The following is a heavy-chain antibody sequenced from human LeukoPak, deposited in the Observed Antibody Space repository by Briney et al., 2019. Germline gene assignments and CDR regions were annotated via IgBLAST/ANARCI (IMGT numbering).Heavy chain of an antibody. J-gene: IGHJ4*02. Sequence: GGSLRLSCAASGFTFSSYAMHWVRQAPGKGLEWVAVISYDGSNKYYQDSVKGRFTISRDNFKNTMYLQMNSLRAEDTAVYYCARDKRYYGSGSYYDYWGQGTLVTVSS. CDR2: ISYDGSNK. V-gene: IGHV3-30*04. CDR3: ARDKRYYGSGSYYDY. D-gene: IGHD3-10*01. CDR1: GFTFSSYA.